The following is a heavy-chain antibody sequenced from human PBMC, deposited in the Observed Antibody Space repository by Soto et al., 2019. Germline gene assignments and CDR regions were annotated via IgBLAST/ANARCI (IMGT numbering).Heavy chain of an antibody. CDR1: GYTLTELS. Sequence: GASVKVSCKVSGYTLTELSIQWVRQAPGQGLEWMGGILPVSAPPDYAQKFQGRVSITADHSTSTVYMELSRLKSDDTAVYFCATDSNYDVSNSFWGQGTLVTVSS. V-gene: IGHV1-24*01. CDR2: ILPVSAPP. CDR3: ATDSNYDVSNSF. J-gene: IGHJ4*02. D-gene: IGHD3-3*01.